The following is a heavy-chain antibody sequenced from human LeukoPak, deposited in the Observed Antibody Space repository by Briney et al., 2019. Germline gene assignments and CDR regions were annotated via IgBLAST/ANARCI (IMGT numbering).Heavy chain of an antibody. V-gene: IGHV4-59*08. CDR1: GVSISSYS. J-gene: IGHJ4*02. CDR2: IYYSGST. CDR3: ARQPDY. Sequence: SETLSLTCTASGVSISSYSWSWIRQPPGKGLEWIGYIYYSGSTNYNPSLKSRVTISVETSKNQFSLKLSSVTAADTAVYYCARQPDYWGQGTLVTVSS.